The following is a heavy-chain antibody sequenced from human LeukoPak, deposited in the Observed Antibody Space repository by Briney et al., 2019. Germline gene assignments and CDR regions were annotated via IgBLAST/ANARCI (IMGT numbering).Heavy chain of an antibody. CDR1: GFTFSSYW. V-gene: IGHV3-7*01. CDR2: IKQDGSEK. J-gene: IGHJ4*02. CDR3: ARVSSLITVAGTFDY. Sequence: GGSLRLSCAASGFTFSSYWMSWVRQAPGKGLEWVANIKQDGSEKYYADSVKGRFTISRDNAKNSLYLQVNSLRAEDTAVYYCARVSSLITVAGTFDYWGQGTLVTVSS. D-gene: IGHD6-19*01.